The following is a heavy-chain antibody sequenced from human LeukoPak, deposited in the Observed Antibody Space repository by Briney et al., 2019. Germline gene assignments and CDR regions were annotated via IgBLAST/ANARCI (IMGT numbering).Heavy chain of an antibody. V-gene: IGHV4-34*01. CDR1: GGSFSGNY. J-gene: IGHJ3*02. D-gene: IGHD3-10*01. CDR3: ARDLGEFGELSSSGAFDI. Sequence: PSETLSLTCGVYGGSFSGNYWSWIRQPPGKGLEWIGEIYHSGSTNYNPSLKSRVTVSVDTSKNQFSLKLSSVTAADTAVYYCARDLGEFGELSSSGAFDIWGQGTMVTVSS. CDR2: IYHSGST.